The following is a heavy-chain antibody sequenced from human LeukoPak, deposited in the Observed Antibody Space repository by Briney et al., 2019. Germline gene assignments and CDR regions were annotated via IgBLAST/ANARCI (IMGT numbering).Heavy chain of an antibody. CDR1: GFTFSSYA. CDR3: ARDATMIGGAFDI. J-gene: IGHJ3*02. D-gene: IGHD3-22*01. CDR2: ISYDGSNK. V-gene: IGHV3-30-3*01. Sequence: GGSLRLSCAASGFTFSSYAMHWVRQAPGKGLEWVAVISYDGSNKYYADSVKGRFTTSRDNSKNTLYLQMNSLRAEDTAVYYCARDATMIGGAFDIWGQGTMVTVSS.